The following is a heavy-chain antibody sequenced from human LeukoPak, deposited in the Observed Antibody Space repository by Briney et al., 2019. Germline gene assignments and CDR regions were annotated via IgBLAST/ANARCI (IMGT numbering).Heavy chain of an antibody. J-gene: IGHJ4*02. D-gene: IGHD1-26*01. Sequence: GGSLRLSCAASGFTFSSYSMSWVRQAPGKGLEWVSSISSSSSYIYYADSVKGRFTISRDNAKNSLYLQMNSLRAEDTAVYYCARVREPLAGYWGQGTLVTVSS. CDR3: ARVREPLAGY. CDR1: GFTFSSYS. V-gene: IGHV3-21*01. CDR2: ISSSSSYI.